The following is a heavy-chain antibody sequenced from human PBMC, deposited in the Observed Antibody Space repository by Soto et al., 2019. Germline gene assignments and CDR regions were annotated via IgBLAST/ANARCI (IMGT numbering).Heavy chain of an antibody. CDR2: IYYGGST. V-gene: IGHV4-39*02. J-gene: IGHJ4*02. Sequence: SETLSLTCTVSGGSISYTNYYWGWIRQPPGKGLEWIGSIYYGGSTYYNPSLKSRLTMSVDTSKNHFSLKLSSVTAADTAVYYCARAGGDIVLVPAAMPVLGYWGQGTLVTVSS. D-gene: IGHD2-2*01. CDR1: GGSISYTNYY. CDR3: ARAGGDIVLVPAAMPVLGY.